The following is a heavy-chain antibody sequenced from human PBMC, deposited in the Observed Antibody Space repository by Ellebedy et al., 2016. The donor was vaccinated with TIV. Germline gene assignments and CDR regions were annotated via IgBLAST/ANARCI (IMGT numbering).Heavy chain of an antibody. J-gene: IGHJ4*02. V-gene: IGHV1-69*13. D-gene: IGHD3-9*01. CDR3: ASYPYDILTGVDLYLLGY. Sequence: AASVTVSCKASGGTFSSYAISWVRQAPGQGLEWMGGIIPIFGTANYAQKFQGRVTITADESTSTAYMELSSLRSEDTAVYYCASYPYDILTGVDLYLLGYWGQGTLVTVSS. CDR1: GGTFSSYA. CDR2: IIPIFGTA.